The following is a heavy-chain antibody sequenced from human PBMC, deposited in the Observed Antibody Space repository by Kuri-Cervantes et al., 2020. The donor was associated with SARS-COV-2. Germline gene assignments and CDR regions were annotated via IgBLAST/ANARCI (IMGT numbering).Heavy chain of an antibody. CDR3: AKVDYCSGGSCYPGGAFDI. CDR1: GFTFSSYG. Sequence: GESLKISCAASGFTFSSYGMHWVRQAPGKGLEWVALIRYDGSNKYYADSVKGRFTISRDNSKNTLYLQMNSLRAEDTAVYYCAKVDYCSGGSCYPGGAFDIWGQGTMVTVSS. D-gene: IGHD2-15*01. V-gene: IGHV3-30*02. J-gene: IGHJ3*02. CDR2: IRYDGSNK.